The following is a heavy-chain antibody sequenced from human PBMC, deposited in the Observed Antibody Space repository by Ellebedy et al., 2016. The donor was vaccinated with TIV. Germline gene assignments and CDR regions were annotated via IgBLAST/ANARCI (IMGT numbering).Heavy chain of an antibody. D-gene: IGHD3-10*01. J-gene: IGHJ4*02. CDR2: ISYEGSKQ. V-gene: IGHV3-30*01. CDR1: GFTFSNYA. Sequence: GESLKISCAASGFTFSNYAMHWVRQAPGKGLEWVGVISYEGSKQYYADSVKGRVSISRDNSKNTLYLQMNNLRAEDTAVYYCARVREYGSANYLFFDYWGQGTLVTVSS. CDR3: ARVREYGSANYLFFDY.